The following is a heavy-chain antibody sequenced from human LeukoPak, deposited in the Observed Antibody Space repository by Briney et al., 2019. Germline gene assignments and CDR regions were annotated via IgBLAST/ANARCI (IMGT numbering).Heavy chain of an antibody. CDR1: GGSFSGYY. J-gene: IGHJ3*01. CDR2: INHSGST. V-gene: IGHV4-34*01. Sequence: PSETLSLTCAVYGGSFSGYYWSWIRQPPGKGLEWIGEINHSGSTNYNPSLKSRVTISVDTSKNQFSLKLSSVTAADTAVYYCVKGAGGYDVWGQGTMVTVSS. D-gene: IGHD3-22*01. CDR3: VKGAGGYDV.